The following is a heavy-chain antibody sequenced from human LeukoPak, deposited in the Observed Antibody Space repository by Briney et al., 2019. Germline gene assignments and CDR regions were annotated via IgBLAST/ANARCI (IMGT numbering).Heavy chain of an antibody. Sequence: PGESLKISCKGSGCRFTTYWIGWVRQMPGKGLEWMAIIYPGDSDTKYSPSFQGHATISADKSSNTAYLQWSSLKASDTAMYYCARIPAVGAAAHAFDIWGQGTMVTVSS. J-gene: IGHJ3*02. CDR1: GCRFTTYW. D-gene: IGHD6-13*01. V-gene: IGHV5-51*01. CDR2: IYPGDSDT. CDR3: ARIPAVGAAAHAFDI.